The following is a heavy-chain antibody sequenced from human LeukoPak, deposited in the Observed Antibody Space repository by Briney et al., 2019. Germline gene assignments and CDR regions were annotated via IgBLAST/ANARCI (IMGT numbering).Heavy chain of an antibody. CDR2: ICWDSGSI. CDR3: AKDGEREYCGGDCYLDYYYGMDV. CDR1: GFTFDDYA. J-gene: IGHJ6*02. Sequence: GGSLRLSCAASGFTFDDYAMHWVRQAPGKGLEWVSGICWDSGSIGYADSVKGRFTISRDNSKNSLYLQMNSLRAEDTALYYSAKDGEREYCGGDCYLDYYYGMDVWGQGTTVTVSS. V-gene: IGHV3-9*01. D-gene: IGHD2-21*02.